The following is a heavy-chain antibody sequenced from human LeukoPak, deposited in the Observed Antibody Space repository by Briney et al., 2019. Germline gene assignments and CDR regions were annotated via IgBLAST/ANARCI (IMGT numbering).Heavy chain of an antibody. CDR3: AKELNDYGDCRGAFDI. J-gene: IGHJ3*02. V-gene: IGHV3-23*01. Sequence: GGSLRLSCAASGFTFSSCGMNWVRQAPGKGLEWVSAISGSGGSRYYADSVKGRLTISRDNSKNTLYLQMNSLRAEDTAVYYCAKELNDYGDCRGAFDIWGQGTMVSVSS. D-gene: IGHD4-17*01. CDR1: GFTFSSCG. CDR2: ISGSGGSR.